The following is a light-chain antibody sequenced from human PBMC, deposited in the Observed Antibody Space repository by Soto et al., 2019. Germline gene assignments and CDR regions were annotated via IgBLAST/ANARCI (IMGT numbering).Light chain of an antibody. CDR3: QQYGDSPFT. CDR1: QIVTINS. V-gene: IGKV3-20*01. CDR2: AAS. J-gene: IGKJ3*01. Sequence: EVVLTQSPGTLSLSPGERATLSCRASQIVTINSLAWYQQRPGQPPRLLIYAASTRASAIPDRFSGSGSGTDFTLTISRLQPEDFALYYCQQYGDSPFTFGPGTRVDVK.